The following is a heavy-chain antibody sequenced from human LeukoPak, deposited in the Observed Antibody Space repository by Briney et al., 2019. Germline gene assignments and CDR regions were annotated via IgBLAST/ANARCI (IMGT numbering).Heavy chain of an antibody. J-gene: IGHJ6*02. V-gene: IGHV1-69*10. CDR3: ASPPPEYEVGATVPPSYYYYGMDV. D-gene: IGHD1-26*01. CDR1: GGTFSIYA. Sequence: ASVKVSCKASGGTFSIYAISWVRQAPGQGLEWMGGIIPILGIANYAQKFQGRVTITADKSTSTAYMELSSLRSEDTAVYYCASPPPEYEVGATVPPSYYYYGMDVWGQGTTVTVSS. CDR2: IIPILGIA.